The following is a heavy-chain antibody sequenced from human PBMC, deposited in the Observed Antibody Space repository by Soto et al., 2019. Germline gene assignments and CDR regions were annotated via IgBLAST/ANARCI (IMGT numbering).Heavy chain of an antibody. V-gene: IGHV3-15*01. D-gene: IGHD5-12*01. Sequence: GGSLRLSCAASGFTFSNAWMSWVRQAPGKGLEWVGRIKSKTDGGTTDYAAPVKGRFTISRDDSKNTLYLQMNSLKTEDTAVYYCTTKPPSVDVKIDYWGQGTLVTVSS. CDR1: GFTFSNAW. CDR2: IKSKTDGGTT. CDR3: TTKPPSVDVKIDY. J-gene: IGHJ4*02.